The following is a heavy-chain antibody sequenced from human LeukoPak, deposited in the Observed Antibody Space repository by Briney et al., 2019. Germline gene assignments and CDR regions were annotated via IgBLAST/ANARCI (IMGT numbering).Heavy chain of an antibody. V-gene: IGHV1-3*01. Sequence: GASVKVSCKASGYTFTSYAMHWVRQAPGQRLEWMGWINAGNGNTKYSQKFQGRVTITRDTSASTAYMELSSLRSEDTAVYYCATGGYCSSTSCYTLGDAFDIWGQGTMVTVSS. J-gene: IGHJ3*02. CDR3: ATGGYCSSTSCYTLGDAFDI. D-gene: IGHD2-2*02. CDR1: GYTFTSYA. CDR2: INAGNGNT.